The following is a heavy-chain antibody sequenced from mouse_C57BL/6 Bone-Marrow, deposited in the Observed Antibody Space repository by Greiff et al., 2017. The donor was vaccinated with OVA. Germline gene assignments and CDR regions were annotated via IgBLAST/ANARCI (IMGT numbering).Heavy chain of an antibody. CDR1: GFTFSSYT. D-gene: IGHD2-3*01. CDR3: ARHETFYLFAY. V-gene: IGHV5-9*01. Sequence: EVNVVESGGGLVKPGGSLKLSCAASGFTFSSYTMSWVRQTPEKRLEWVATISGGGGNTYYPDSVKGRFTISRDNAKNTLYLQMSSLRSEDTALYYCARHETFYLFAYWGQGTLVTVSA. CDR2: ISGGGGNT. J-gene: IGHJ3*01.